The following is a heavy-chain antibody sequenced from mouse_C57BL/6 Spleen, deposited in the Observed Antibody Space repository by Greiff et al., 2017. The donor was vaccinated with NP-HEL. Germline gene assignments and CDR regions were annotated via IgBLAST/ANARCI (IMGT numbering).Heavy chain of an antibody. D-gene: IGHD3-3*01. J-gene: IGHJ4*01. CDR3: AREGRDGYAMDY. CDR2: IHPNSGST. Sequence: VQLQQPGAELVKPGASVKLSCKASGYTFTSYWMHWVKQRPGQGLEWIGMIHPNSGSTNYNEKFKSKATLTVDKSSSTAYMQLSSLTSEDSAVYFCAREGRDGYAMDYWGQGTSVTVSS. CDR1: GYTFTSYW. V-gene: IGHV1-64*01.